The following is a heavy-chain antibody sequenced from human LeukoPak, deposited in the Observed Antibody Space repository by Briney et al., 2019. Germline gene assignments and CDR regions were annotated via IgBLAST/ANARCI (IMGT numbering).Heavy chain of an antibody. CDR3: ARGDCSSSSCFVFDY. V-gene: IGHV3-NL1*01. CDR2: IYSDGNT. D-gene: IGHD2-2*01. Sequence: GGSLRLSCAASGFTFSSYGMHWVRQAPGKGLEWVSVIYSDGNTFYADSVKGRFTISRDNSKNTLYLQMNSLRPEDTAVYYCARGDCSSSSCFVFDYWGQGTLVTVSS. CDR1: GFTFSSYG. J-gene: IGHJ4*02.